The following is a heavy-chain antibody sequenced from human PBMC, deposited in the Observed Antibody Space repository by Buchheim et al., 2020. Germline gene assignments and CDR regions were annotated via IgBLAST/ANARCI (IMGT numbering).Heavy chain of an antibody. D-gene: IGHD1-26*01. CDR3: ARGDSGSSSSYFDY. CDR2: IWYDGSNK. J-gene: IGHJ4*02. V-gene: IGHV3-33*01. CDR1: GFTFSSYG. Sequence: QVQLVESGGGVVQPGRSLRLSCAASGFTFSSYGMHWVRQAPGKGLEWVAVIWYDGSNKYYADSVKGRFTISRDNSKNTLYLQMNSLRAEDTAVYYCARGDSGSSSSYFDYWGQGTL.